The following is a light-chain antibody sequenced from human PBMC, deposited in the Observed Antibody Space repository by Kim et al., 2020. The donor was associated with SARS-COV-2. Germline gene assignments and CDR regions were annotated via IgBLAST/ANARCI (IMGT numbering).Light chain of an antibody. CDR2: RAS. J-gene: IGKJ4*01. CDR3: QHYDAYPLT. CDR1: QSIRIY. Sequence: DIQMTQSPSTLSTSVGDRVTITCRASQSIRIYLAWYQQKPGKAPKLLIYRASRLETGVPSRFSGSGSGTEFTLTISSLQPDDSAIYYCQHYDAYPLTFGGGTQVDIK. V-gene: IGKV1-5*03.